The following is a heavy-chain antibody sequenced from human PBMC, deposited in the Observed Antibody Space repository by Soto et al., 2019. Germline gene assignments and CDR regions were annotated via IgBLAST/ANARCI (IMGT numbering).Heavy chain of an antibody. Sequence: GGSLRLSCAASGFTFSSYGMHWVRQAPGKGLEWVAVISYDGSNKYYADSVKGRFTISRDNSKNTLYLQMNSLRAEDTAVYYCAKDRRQYCSGGSCYSGELDYWGQGTLVTVSS. CDR1: GFTFSSYG. V-gene: IGHV3-30*18. CDR2: ISYDGSNK. J-gene: IGHJ4*02. D-gene: IGHD2-15*01. CDR3: AKDRRQYCSGGSCYSGELDY.